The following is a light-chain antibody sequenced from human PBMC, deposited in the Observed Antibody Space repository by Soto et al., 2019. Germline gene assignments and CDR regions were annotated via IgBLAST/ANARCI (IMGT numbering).Light chain of an antibody. CDR2: KAS. CDR1: QTISSW. J-gene: IGKJ1*01. CDR3: QQSYSTPWT. Sequence: DIKVPQSPSTLSASVGASSTTTCRASQTISSWLAWYQQKKGKAPKLLIYKASTLKSGVPSRFSSSGYGTDFNLTISSLQTEDFATYYCQQSYSTPWTFDQGTKVDIK. V-gene: IGKV1-5*03.